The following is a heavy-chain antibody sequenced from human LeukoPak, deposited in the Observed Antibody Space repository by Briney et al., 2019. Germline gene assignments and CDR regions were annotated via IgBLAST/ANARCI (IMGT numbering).Heavy chain of an antibody. CDR3: ARHRWISDAFDI. D-gene: IGHD5-12*01. CDR1: GGSISSYY. CDR2: IYYSGST. J-gene: IGHJ3*02. Sequence: SETLSLTCTVSGGSISSYYWSWIRQPPGKGLEWIGYIYYSGSTNYNPSLKSRVTISVDTSKNQFSLKLSSVTAADTAVYYCARHRWISDAFDIWGQGTMVTVSS. V-gene: IGHV4-59*08.